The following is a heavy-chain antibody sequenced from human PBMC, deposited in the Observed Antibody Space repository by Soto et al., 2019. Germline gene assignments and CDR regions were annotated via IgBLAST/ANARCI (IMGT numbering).Heavy chain of an antibody. CDR3: ARGAMGNYYNVY. CDR1: GFTFSSYW. CDR2: IKGDGIST. D-gene: IGHD3-10*01. V-gene: IGHV3-74*01. J-gene: IGHJ4*02. Sequence: EVQLVESGGGLVQSGGSLRLSCAASGFTFSSYWMHWVRQAPGKGLVWVSRIKGDGISTNYADSVKGRFTISRDNAKDTVFLQMNGLSADDTAVYYCARGAMGNYYNVYWGQGTLVTVSS.